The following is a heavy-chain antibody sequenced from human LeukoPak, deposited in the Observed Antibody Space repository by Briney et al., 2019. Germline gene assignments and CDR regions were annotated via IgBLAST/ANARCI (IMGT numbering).Heavy chain of an antibody. CDR3: ARGSYDFWSGYFYYYYMDV. J-gene: IGHJ6*03. V-gene: IGHV3-48*03. D-gene: IGHD3-3*01. CDR1: GFTFSSYE. Sequence: GGSLRLSCAASGFTFSSYEMNWVRQAPGKGLEWVSYISSSGSTIYYADSVKGRFTISRDNAKNSLYLQMNSLRAEDTAVYYCARGSYDFWSGYFYYYYMDVWGKGTTVTVSS. CDR2: ISSSGSTI.